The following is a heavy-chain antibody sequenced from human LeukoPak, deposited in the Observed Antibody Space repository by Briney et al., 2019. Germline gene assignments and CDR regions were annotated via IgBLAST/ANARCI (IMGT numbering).Heavy chain of an antibody. Sequence: PGGSLRFSCAASGFTFSSYAMSWVRQAPGKGLEWVSAISGSGGSTYYADSVKGRFTISRDNSKNTLYLQMNSLRAEDTAVYYCANRVLRFLEPGAWGQGTLVTVSS. V-gene: IGHV3-23*01. CDR1: GFTFSSYA. CDR2: ISGSGGST. D-gene: IGHD3-3*01. J-gene: IGHJ5*02. CDR3: ANRVLRFLEPGA.